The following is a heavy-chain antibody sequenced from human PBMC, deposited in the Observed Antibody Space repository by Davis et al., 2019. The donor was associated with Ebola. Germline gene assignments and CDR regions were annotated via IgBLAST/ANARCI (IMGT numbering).Heavy chain of an antibody. V-gene: IGHV5-51*01. J-gene: IGHJ6*02. Sequence: GESLKISCTGSGYSFTSYWIGWVRQLPGKGLEWMGIIHPGDSDTRYSPSFQGQVTISADKSISTAYLQWSSLKASDTAMYYCARQGRKGIDVDYGMDVWGQGSTVTVSS. D-gene: IGHD2-21*01. CDR3: ARQGRKGIDVDYGMDV. CDR2: IHPGDSDT. CDR1: GYSFTSYW.